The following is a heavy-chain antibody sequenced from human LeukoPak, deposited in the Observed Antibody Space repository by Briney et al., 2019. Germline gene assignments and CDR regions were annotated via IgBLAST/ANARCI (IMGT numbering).Heavy chain of an antibody. CDR2: IYPGDSDT. Sequence: GESLQSACKASGYSFSSYWIAWMRQIPGKGLEWMGIIYPGDSDTRYSPSFQGQVTISVDKSTSNAYLQWSSLKTSDTAVYYCATRQGRDSGIEYWGQGTLVTVSS. J-gene: IGHJ4*02. CDR1: GYSFSSYW. D-gene: IGHD5-12*01. CDR3: ATRQGRDSGIEY. V-gene: IGHV5-51*01.